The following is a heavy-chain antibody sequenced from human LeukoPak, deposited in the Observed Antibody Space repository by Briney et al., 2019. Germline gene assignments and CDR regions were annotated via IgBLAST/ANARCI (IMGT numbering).Heavy chain of an antibody. CDR1: GFTFSTYA. V-gene: IGHV3-23*01. CDR2: IRGSDGST. D-gene: IGHD4-17*01. J-gene: IGHJ4*02. CDR3: AKDVYGDYGGLDY. Sequence: GESLRLSCAASGFTFSTYALSWVRQAPGKGLEWVSGIRGSDGSTYYADSVKGRFAISRDNSKNTLYVQMNSLRAEDTAVYYCAKDVYGDYGGLDYWGQGTLVTVSS.